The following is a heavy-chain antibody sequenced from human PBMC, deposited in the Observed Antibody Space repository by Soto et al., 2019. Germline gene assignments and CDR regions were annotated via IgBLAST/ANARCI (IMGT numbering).Heavy chain of an antibody. V-gene: IGHV3-74*01. J-gene: IGHJ4*02. CDR2: INIDGTRT. Sequence: EVQLVESGGGLIQPGGALRLTCTASGFSLSHYWMHWYRQAPGKGLVWVSRINIDGTRTDYALSGRGRFTISRDNAKTTRYLQMNSLPADDTAVYDEARGWGCTDYWGLGTLVTVSS. CDR3: ARGWGCTDY. CDR1: GFSLSHYW. D-gene: IGHD7-27*01.